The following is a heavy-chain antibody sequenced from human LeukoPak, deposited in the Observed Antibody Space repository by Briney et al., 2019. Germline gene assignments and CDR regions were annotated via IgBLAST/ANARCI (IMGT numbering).Heavy chain of an antibody. D-gene: IGHD3-10*01. CDR3: ARGPFALYGSGSYYRI. Sequence: SETLSLTSTASGGSISSISYYWGWIRHPPGRRLEWGGGIYYIGGTYYHPPLKSRVTISLDTSKNQLSLKLSSVTAADTAVYYCARGPFALYGSGSYYRIWDQGTLVTVSS. V-gene: IGHV4-39*01. J-gene: IGHJ4*02. CDR1: GGSISSISYY. CDR2: IYYIGGT.